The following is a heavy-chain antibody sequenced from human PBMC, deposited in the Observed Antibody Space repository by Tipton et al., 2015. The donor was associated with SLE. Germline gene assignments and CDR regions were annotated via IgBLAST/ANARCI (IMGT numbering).Heavy chain of an antibody. D-gene: IGHD3-22*01. CDR2: IHYSGSI. CDR1: GGSVSSYY. J-gene: IGHJ5*02. V-gene: IGHV4-59*08. Sequence: TLSLTCTVSGGSVSSYYWSWIRQPPGKGLEWIGSIHYSGSIYYNPSLKSRVTISVDTSKKQVSLKLSSVTAADTAVYHCARHNYYDSSGYYYIPGNWFDPCGQGSLVTVSS. CDR3: ARHNYYDSSGYYYIPGNWFDP.